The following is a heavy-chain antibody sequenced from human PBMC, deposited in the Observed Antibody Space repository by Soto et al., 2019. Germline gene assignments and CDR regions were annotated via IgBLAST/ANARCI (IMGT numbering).Heavy chain of an antibody. CDR2: IIPILGIA. CDR3: ARDVGSGYCSSTSCIRFDY. V-gene: IGHV1-69*04. CDR1: GGTFSSYT. D-gene: IGHD2-2*01. J-gene: IGHJ4*02. Sequence: ASVKVSCKASGGTFSSYTISWVRQAPGQGLEWMGRIIPILGIANYAQKFQGRVTITADKSTSTAYMELSSLRSEDTAVYYCARDVGSGYCSSTSCIRFDYWGQGTLVTVSS.